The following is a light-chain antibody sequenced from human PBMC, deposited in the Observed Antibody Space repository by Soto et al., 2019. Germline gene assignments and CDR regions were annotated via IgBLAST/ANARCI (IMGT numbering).Light chain of an antibody. CDR1: QSISSY. Sequence: EIQMTQSPSSLSASVGDRVTITCRASQSISSYLNWYQQKPGKAPKLLIYAASSLQSGVPSRFSGSGSGTDFTLTISSLQPEDFATYYCQQSYSTPSIPFGQGTRLEIK. V-gene: IGKV1-39*01. J-gene: IGKJ5*01. CDR3: QQSYSTPSIP. CDR2: AAS.